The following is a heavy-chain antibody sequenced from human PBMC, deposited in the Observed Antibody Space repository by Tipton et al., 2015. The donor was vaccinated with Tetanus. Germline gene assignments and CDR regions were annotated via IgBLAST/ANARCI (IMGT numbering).Heavy chain of an antibody. CDR3: AVRDGYTYGFDY. V-gene: IGHV4-61*01. CDR2: IYYSGST. D-gene: IGHD5-24*01. J-gene: IGHJ4*02. Sequence: TLSLTCTVSGGSVSSGSYYWSWIRQPPGKGLEWIGYIYYSGSTNYNPSLKSRVTISVDTSKNQFSLKLSSVTAADTAVYYCAVRDGYTYGFDYWGRGTLVTVSS. CDR1: GGSVSSGSYY.